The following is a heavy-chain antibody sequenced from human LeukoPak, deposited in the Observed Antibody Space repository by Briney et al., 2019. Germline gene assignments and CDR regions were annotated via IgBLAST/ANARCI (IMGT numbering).Heavy chain of an antibody. Sequence: SETLSLTCAVSGASVTSFHWTWFRQPAGRGLEWIGLIYTSGSTLYNPSLQSRVAMSVDVTKNQLSLKLSYVTAADAATYYCARKDGDYWGQGTLVTVSS. D-gene: IGHD6-6*01. CDR3: ARKDGDY. CDR2: IYTSGST. CDR1: GASVTSFH. J-gene: IGHJ4*02. V-gene: IGHV4-4*07.